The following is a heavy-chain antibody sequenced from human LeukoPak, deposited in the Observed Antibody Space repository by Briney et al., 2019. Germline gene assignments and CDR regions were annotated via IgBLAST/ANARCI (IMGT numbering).Heavy chain of an antibody. Sequence: GGSLRLSCEASGFTFSSSGMHWVRQAPGKGLEWVSSISSSSSYIYYADSVKGRFTISRDNAKNSLYLQMNSLRAEDTAVYYCARDTAARFLDYWGQGTLVTVSS. CDR3: ARDTAARFLDY. CDR2: ISSSSSYI. V-gene: IGHV3-21*01. J-gene: IGHJ4*02. D-gene: IGHD6-6*01. CDR1: GFTFSSSG.